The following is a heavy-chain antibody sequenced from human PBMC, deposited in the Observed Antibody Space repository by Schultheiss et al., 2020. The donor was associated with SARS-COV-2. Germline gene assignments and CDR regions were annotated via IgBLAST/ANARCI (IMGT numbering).Heavy chain of an antibody. CDR2: IWYDGSNK. CDR3: ARGRLGVVLRGLWFDP. Sequence: GGSLRLSCAASGFTFSSYGMHWVRQAPGKGLEWVAVIWYDGSNKYYADSVKGRFTISRDNSKNTLYLQMNSLRAEDTAVYYCARGRLGVVLRGLWFDPWGQGTLVTVSS. CDR1: GFTFSSYG. D-gene: IGHD2-21*01. J-gene: IGHJ5*02. V-gene: IGHV3-33*08.